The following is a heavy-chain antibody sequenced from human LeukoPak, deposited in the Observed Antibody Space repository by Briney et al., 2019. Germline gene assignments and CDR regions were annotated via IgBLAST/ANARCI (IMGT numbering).Heavy chain of an antibody. CDR2: IYTSGST. Sequence: PSETLSLTCTVSGGSISSGSYYGSWIRQPAGKGLEGIGRIYTSGSTNYNPSLKSRVTISVDTSKTQFSLKLSSVTAADTAVYYCAGDYDFWSGYPHAYDAFDIWGQGTMVTVSS. CDR1: GGSISSGSYY. CDR3: AGDYDFWSGYPHAYDAFDI. V-gene: IGHV4-61*02. D-gene: IGHD3-3*01. J-gene: IGHJ3*02.